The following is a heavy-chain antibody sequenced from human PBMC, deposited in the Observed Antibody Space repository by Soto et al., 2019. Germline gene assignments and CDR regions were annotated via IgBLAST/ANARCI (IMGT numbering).Heavy chain of an antibody. V-gene: IGHV1-18*01. D-gene: IGHD6-19*01. CDR2: ISAYNGNT. CDR1: GYTFTSYG. Sequence: EASVKVSCKASGYTFTSYGISWVRQAPGQGLEWMGWISAYNGNTNYAQKLQGRVTMTTDTSTSTAYMELRSLRSDDTAVYYCARDPGSGWYNRFDPWGQGTLVTVSS. CDR3: ARDPGSGWYNRFDP. J-gene: IGHJ5*02.